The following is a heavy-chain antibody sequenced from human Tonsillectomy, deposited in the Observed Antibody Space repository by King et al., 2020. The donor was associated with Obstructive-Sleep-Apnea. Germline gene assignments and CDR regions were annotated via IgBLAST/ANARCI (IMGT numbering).Heavy chain of an antibody. D-gene: IGHD5-18*01. V-gene: IGHV3-23*04. CDR3: AKGRGYNYPNWYFDF. Sequence: VQLVESGGGLVQPGGALRLSCAASGFTLSSYSMSWVRQAPGEGLEWVSTLSGSGRNTYYSDSGKGRFTISRDNSKKTLYLQMNSLRAEGTAVYYCAKGRGYNYPNWYFDFWGRGTLVTVSS. CDR2: LSGSGRNT. CDR1: GFTLSSYS. J-gene: IGHJ2*01.